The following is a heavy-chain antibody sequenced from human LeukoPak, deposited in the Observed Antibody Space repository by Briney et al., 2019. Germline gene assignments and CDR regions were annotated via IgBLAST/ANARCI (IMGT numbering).Heavy chain of an antibody. Sequence: SETLSLTCTVSSGSISSYYWSWIRQPPGKGLEWIGYIYYSGSTNYNPSLKSRVAISLDTSKNQFSLKLSSVTAADTAVYYCASSGIAVASASAYYYYYMDVWGKGTTVTVSS. CDR1: SGSISSYY. J-gene: IGHJ6*03. V-gene: IGHV4-59*01. D-gene: IGHD6-19*01. CDR3: ASSGIAVASASAYYYYYMDV. CDR2: IYYSGST.